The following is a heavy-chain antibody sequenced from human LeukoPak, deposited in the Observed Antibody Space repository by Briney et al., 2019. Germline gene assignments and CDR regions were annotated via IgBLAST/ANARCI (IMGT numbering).Heavy chain of an antibody. J-gene: IGHJ4*02. CDR2: ISGSGGST. CDR1: GFTVSSNY. D-gene: IGHD6-13*01. V-gene: IGHV3-23*01. CDR3: AKGIAAAIDY. Sequence: GGSLRLSCAASGFTVSSNYMSWVRQAPGKGLEWVSAISGSGGSTYYADSVKGRFTISRDNSKNTLYLQMNSLRAEDTAVYYCAKGIAAAIDYWGQGTLVTVSS.